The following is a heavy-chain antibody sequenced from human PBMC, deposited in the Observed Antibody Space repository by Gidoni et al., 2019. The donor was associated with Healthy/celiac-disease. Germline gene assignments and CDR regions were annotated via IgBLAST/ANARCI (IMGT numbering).Heavy chain of an antibody. J-gene: IGHJ4*02. V-gene: IGHV4-38-2*01. CDR3: ARVGRGYSSSWYFDY. CDR1: GYSISSGYY. D-gene: IGHD6-13*01. CDR2: IYHSGST. Sequence: QVQLQESGPGLVKPSETLSLTCAVSGYSISSGYYWGWIRQPPGKGLEWIGSIYHSGSTYYNPSLKSRVTISVDTSKNQFSLKLSSVTAADTAVYYCARVGRGYSSSWYFDYWGQGTLVTVSS.